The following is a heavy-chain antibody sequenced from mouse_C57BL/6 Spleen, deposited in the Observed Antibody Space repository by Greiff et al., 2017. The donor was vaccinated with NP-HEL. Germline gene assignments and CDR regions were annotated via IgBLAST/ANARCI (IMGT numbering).Heavy chain of an antibody. J-gene: IGHJ4*01. CDR3: AKEGANWYAMDY. CDR1: GFTFSSYA. V-gene: IGHV5-4*01. CDR2: ISDGGSYT. D-gene: IGHD4-1*01. Sequence: DVMLVESGGGLVKPGGSLKLSCAASGFTFSSYAMSWVRQTPEKRLEWVATISDGGSYTYYPDNVKGRFTISRDNAKNNLYLQMSHLKSEDTAMYYCAKEGANWYAMDYWGQGTSVTVSS.